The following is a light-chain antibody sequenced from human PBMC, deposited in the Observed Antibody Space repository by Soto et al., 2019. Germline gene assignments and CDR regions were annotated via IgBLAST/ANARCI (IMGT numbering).Light chain of an antibody. Sequence: QSALTQPPSASGSPGQSVTISCTGTSSDVGGYNFVSWYQHHPGKAPKLMIYEVSKRPSGVPDRFSGSKSGNTASLTVSGLQAEDEADYYCSSYAGSNIYVVFGGGTKQTVL. CDR3: SSYAGSNIYVV. V-gene: IGLV2-8*01. CDR1: SSDVGGYNF. CDR2: EVS. J-gene: IGLJ2*01.